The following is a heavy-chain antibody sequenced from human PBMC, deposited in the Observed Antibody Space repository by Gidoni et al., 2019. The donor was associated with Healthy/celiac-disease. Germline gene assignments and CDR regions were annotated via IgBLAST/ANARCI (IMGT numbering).Heavy chain of an antibody. CDR2: INHSGST. Sequence: QVQLQQWGAGLLKPSETLSLTCAGYGGSFSGYYWGWIRPPPGKGLEWIGEINHSGSTNYNPSLKSRVTISVDTSKNQFSLKLSSVTAADTAVYYCARTYYDSSGYDFGGQGTLVTVSS. CDR1: GGSFSGYY. J-gene: IGHJ4*02. CDR3: ARTYYDSSGYDF. V-gene: IGHV4-34*01. D-gene: IGHD3-22*01.